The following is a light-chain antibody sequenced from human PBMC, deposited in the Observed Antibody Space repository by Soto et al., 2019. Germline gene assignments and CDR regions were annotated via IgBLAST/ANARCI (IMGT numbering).Light chain of an antibody. CDR3: LQRSGWPWT. V-gene: IGKV3-11*01. CDR2: DAS. Sequence: EVVLTQSPAILALSPGERATLSCRATQSVSSYVAWYQQKPGQAPRLLIYDASNRATDIPARFSGSGSGTDFTLTISSLEPEDFAVYYCLQRSGWPWTFGQGTKVEIK. J-gene: IGKJ1*01. CDR1: QSVSSY.